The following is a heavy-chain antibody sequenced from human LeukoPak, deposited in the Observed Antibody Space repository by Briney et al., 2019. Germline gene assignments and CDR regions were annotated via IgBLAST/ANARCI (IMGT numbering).Heavy chain of an antibody. CDR2: ISSSSSYI. CDR1: GFTFSSYS. Sequence: GGSLRLSCAASGFTFSSYSMNWVRQAPGKGLEWVSSISSSSSYIYYADSVKGRFTISRDNAKNSLYLQMNGLRAEDTAVYYCAGSTVTGFDPWGQGTLVTVSS. V-gene: IGHV3-21*01. CDR3: AGSTVTGFDP. D-gene: IGHD4-17*01. J-gene: IGHJ5*02.